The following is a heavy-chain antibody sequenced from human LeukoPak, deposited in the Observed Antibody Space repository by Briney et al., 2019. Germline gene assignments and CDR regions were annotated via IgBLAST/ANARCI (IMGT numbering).Heavy chain of an antibody. V-gene: IGHV4-30-4*08. CDR3: ASTSITIFGVVDY. J-gene: IGHJ4*02. CDR1: GGSISSGDYY. D-gene: IGHD3-3*01. Sequence: SQTLSLTCTVSGGSISSGDYYWSWIRQPPGKGLEWIGYIYYSGSTYYNPSLKSRVTISVDTSRNQFSLKLSSVTAADTAVYYCASTSITIFGVVDYWGQGTLVTVSS. CDR2: IYYSGST.